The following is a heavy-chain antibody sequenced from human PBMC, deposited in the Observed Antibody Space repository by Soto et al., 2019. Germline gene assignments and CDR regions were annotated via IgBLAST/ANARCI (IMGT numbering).Heavy chain of an antibody. Sequence: QVQLQESGPGLVKPSQTLSLTCTVSGGSISSGGYYWSWIRQHPGKGLEWIGYIYYSGSTYYNPSLNSRVTISVDTSKNQFSLKLSSVTAADTAVYYCARAGSGLVAAGWYFDLWGRGTLVTVSS. CDR3: ARAGSGLVAAGWYFDL. CDR1: GGSISSGGYY. J-gene: IGHJ2*01. V-gene: IGHV4-31*03. D-gene: IGHD2-15*01. CDR2: IYYSGST.